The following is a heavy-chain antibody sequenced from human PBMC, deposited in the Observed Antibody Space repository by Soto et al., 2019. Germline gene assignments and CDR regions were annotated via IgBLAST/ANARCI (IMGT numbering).Heavy chain of an antibody. D-gene: IGHD4-17*01. V-gene: IGHV3-64*01. Sequence: EVQLVESGGGLVQPGGSLRLSCAASGFTFSSYDMHWVRQAPGKGLQYVSLISSNGGSTYYANSVKGRFTISRDNSKTTLYLQMGSLRAEDMAVYYCARVRQSYGDYDYWGQGTLVTVSS. J-gene: IGHJ4*02. CDR2: ISSNGGST. CDR3: ARVRQSYGDYDY. CDR1: GFTFSSYD.